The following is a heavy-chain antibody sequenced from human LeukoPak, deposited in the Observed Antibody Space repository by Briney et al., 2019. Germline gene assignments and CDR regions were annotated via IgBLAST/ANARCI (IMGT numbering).Heavy chain of an antibody. J-gene: IGHJ4*02. CDR3: ARDLDLYCSGGSCLQALDY. CDR1: GFTFSSYG. CDR2: IRYDGSNK. Sequence: GGSLRLSCAASGFTFSSYGMHWVRQAPGKGLEWVAFIRYDGSNKYYADSVKGRFTISRDNSKNTLYLQMNSLRAEDTAVYYCARDLDLYCSGGSCLQALDYWGQGTLVTVSS. V-gene: IGHV3-30*02. D-gene: IGHD2-15*01.